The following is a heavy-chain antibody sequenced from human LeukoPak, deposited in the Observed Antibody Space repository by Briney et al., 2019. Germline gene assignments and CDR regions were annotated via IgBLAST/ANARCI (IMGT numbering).Heavy chain of an antibody. CDR1: GFTFDDYA. V-gene: IGHV3-9*01. J-gene: IGHJ4*02. CDR3: AKRGTGEYYFDY. CDR2: ISWNSGSI. D-gene: IGHD7-27*01. Sequence: GGSLRLSCAASGFTFDDYAMHWVRQAPGRGLERVSGISWNSGSIGYADSVKGRFTISRDNAKNSLYLQMNSLRVEDTAVYYCAKRGTGEYYFDYWGQGTLVIVSS.